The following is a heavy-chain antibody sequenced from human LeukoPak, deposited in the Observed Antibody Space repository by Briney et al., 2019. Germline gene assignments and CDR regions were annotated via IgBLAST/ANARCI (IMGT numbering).Heavy chain of an antibody. V-gene: IGHV1-2*02. D-gene: IGHD3-16*01. J-gene: IGHJ4*02. CDR2: INPKSGGT. CDR3: AGGIGRYSSSYFDY. Sequence: ASMKVSCKTSGYTFTDYYHHWVRQAPGQGLEWMGWINPKSGGTNYAQKFQGRVTMTSDTSISTAYMDLFRLRSDDTAVYYCAGGIGRYSSSYFDYWGQGTLVTVSS. CDR1: GYTFTDYY.